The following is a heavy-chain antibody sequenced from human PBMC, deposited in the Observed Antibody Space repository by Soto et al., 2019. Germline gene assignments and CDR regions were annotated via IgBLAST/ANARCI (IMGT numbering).Heavy chain of an antibody. Sequence: GGSLRLCCAASGFTFSSYGMHWVRQAPGKGLEWVAVISYDGSNKYYADSVKGRFTISRDNSKNTLYLQMNSLRAEDTAVYYCAKGIDMNWNSLGLFDYWGQGTLVTVSS. J-gene: IGHJ4*02. CDR3: AKGIDMNWNSLGLFDY. CDR2: ISYDGSNK. D-gene: IGHD1-7*01. V-gene: IGHV3-30*18. CDR1: GFTFSSYG.